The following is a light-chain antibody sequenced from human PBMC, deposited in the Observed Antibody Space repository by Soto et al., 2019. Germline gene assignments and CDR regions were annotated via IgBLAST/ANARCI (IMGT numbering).Light chain of an antibody. CDR1: QGISRW. CDR3: HSRA. J-gene: IGKJ5*01. CDR2: DAS. V-gene: IGKV1-5*01. Sequence: QLTQSPSSLSASVGDRVTITCRASQGISRWLAWYQQKPGRAPKLLIYDASTLESGVPSRFSGSGSETEFTLTISRLQPDDFATYFCHSRAFGQGTRLGIK.